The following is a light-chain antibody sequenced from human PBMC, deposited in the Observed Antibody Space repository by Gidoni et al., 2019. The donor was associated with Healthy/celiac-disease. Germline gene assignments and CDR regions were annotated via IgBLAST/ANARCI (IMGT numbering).Light chain of an antibody. CDR2: WAS. CDR1: QSVLYSSNNKNY. V-gene: IGKV4-1*01. Sequence: DIVMTQSPDSLALSLGVRATINCKSSQSVLYSSNNKNYLAWYPQKPGQPPKLLIYWASTRESGVPDRFSGSGSGTDFTLTISSLQAEDVAVYYCQQYYSTPLTFGQGTKVEIK. CDR3: QQYYSTPLT. J-gene: IGKJ1*01.